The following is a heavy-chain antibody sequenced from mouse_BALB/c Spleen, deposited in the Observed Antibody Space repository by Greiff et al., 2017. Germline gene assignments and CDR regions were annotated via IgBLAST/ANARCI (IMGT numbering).Heavy chain of an antibody. D-gene: IGHD2-3*01. Sequence: QVQLKESGAELVRPGASVTLSCKASGYTFTDYEMHWVKQTPVHGLEWIGAIDPETGGTAYNQKFKGKATLTADKSSSTAYMELRSLTSEDSAVYYCTSALGWLLEAYWGQGTSVTVSS. V-gene: IGHV1-15*01. CDR3: TSALGWLLEAY. CDR2: IDPETGGT. CDR1: GYTFTDYE. J-gene: IGHJ4*01.